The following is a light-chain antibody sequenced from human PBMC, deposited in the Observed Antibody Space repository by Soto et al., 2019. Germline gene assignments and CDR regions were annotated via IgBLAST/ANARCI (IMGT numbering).Light chain of an antibody. CDR3: VLYMGSGVSV. V-gene: IGLV8-61*01. J-gene: IGLJ3*02. CDR1: SGSVSTSNY. Sequence: QTVVTQEPSFSVSPGGTVTLTCGSSSGSVSTSNYPSWYQQTPGQAPRTLIYNTNIRSSGVPDRFSGSILGNKAALTITGAQADDESDYYCVLYMGSGVSVFGGGTKVTVL. CDR2: NTN.